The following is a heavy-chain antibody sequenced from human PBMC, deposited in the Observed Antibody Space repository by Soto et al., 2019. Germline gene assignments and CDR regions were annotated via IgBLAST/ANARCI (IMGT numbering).Heavy chain of an antibody. CDR1: GFTFSSYA. D-gene: IGHD3-10*01. Sequence: GGSLRLSCAASGFTFSSYAMSWVRQAPGKGLEWVSAISGSGGSTYYADSVKGRFTISRDNSKNTLYLQMNSLRAEDTAVYYCAKDQELLWFGELLWAHHYFDYWGQGTLVTVSS. J-gene: IGHJ4*02. V-gene: IGHV3-23*01. CDR3: AKDQELLWFGELLWAHHYFDY. CDR2: ISGSGGST.